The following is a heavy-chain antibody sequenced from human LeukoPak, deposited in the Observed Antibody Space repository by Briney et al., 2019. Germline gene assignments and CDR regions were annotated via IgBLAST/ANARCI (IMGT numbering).Heavy chain of an antibody. CDR3: ARPNNYYDDNGFYNWLDP. J-gene: IGHJ5*02. V-gene: IGHV1-18*01. D-gene: IGHD3-22*01. Sequence: ASVKVSCTASGYTFSNHGISWVRQAPGQGPEWMGWISAKNGKTKYAEKFQGRVTMTTDAPTSTAYMELRSLRSDDTAVYYCARPNNYYDDNGFYNWLDPWGQGTLVTVSS. CDR1: GYTFSNHG. CDR2: ISAKNGKT.